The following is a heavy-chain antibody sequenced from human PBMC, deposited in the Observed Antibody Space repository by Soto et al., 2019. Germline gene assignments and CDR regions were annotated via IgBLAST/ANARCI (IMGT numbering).Heavy chain of an antibody. Sequence: PSETLSLTCTVSGGSISSSSYYWGWIRQPPGKGLEWIGSIYYSGSTYYNPSLKSRVTISVDTSKYQCSLKLSSVTAADTAVYYCARQRDYYDSSGYPYGMDVWGQGTTVTVSS. CDR2: IYYSGST. CDR1: GGSISSSSYY. CDR3: ARQRDYYDSSGYPYGMDV. D-gene: IGHD3-22*01. V-gene: IGHV4-39*01. J-gene: IGHJ6*02.